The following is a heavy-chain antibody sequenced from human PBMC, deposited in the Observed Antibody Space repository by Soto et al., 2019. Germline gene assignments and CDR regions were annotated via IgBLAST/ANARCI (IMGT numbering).Heavy chain of an antibody. Sequence: GASVKVSCKASGYTFTSYAMHWVRQAPGQRLEWMGWINAGNGNTKYSQKFQGRVTITRDTSASTAYMELSSLRSEDTAVYYCASRGGYSSGWDTGAFDIRGQGTMVTVSS. J-gene: IGHJ3*02. CDR3: ASRGGYSSGWDTGAFDI. CDR1: GYTFTSYA. D-gene: IGHD6-19*01. V-gene: IGHV1-3*01. CDR2: INAGNGNT.